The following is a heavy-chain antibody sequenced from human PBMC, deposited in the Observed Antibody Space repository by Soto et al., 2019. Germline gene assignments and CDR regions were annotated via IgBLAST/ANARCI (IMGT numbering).Heavy chain of an antibody. V-gene: IGHV3-64D*06. CDR2: ISSNGGST. CDR3: VKDPDSYSYAFDI. Sequence: GGSLRLSCSASGFTFSSYAMHWVRQAPGKGLEYVSAISSNGGSTYYADSVKGRFTISRDNSKNTLYLQMSSLRAEDTAMYYCVKDPDSYSYAFDIWGQGTMVTVSS. CDR1: GFTFSSYA. D-gene: IGHD5-18*01. J-gene: IGHJ3*02.